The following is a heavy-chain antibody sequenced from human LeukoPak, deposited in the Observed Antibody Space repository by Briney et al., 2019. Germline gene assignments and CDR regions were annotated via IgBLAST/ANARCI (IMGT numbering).Heavy chain of an antibody. CDR2: IYHSGST. Sequence: SETLSLTCTVSGGSISSGGYYWSWIRQPPGKGLEWIGYIYHSGSTYYNPSLKSRVTISVDRSKNQFSLKLSSVTAADTAVYYCARFDVVVPAPMGYYYYMDVWGKGTTVTVSS. J-gene: IGHJ6*03. CDR1: GGSISSGGYY. D-gene: IGHD2-2*01. V-gene: IGHV4-30-2*01. CDR3: ARFDVVVPAPMGYYYYMDV.